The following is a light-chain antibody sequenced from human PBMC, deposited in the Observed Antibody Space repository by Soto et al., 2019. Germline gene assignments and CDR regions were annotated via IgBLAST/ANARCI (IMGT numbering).Light chain of an antibody. CDR3: QQYNNWPRT. V-gene: IGKV3-15*01. Sequence: EIVMTQSPATLSVSPGERATLSCRASQSVSSNLAWYQQKPGQVPRLLIYGASTKATGIPARFSGSGSGTEFILTISILQSEYFVVYYCQQYNNWPRTFGQGTRLEIK. J-gene: IGKJ2*01. CDR1: QSVSSN. CDR2: GAS.